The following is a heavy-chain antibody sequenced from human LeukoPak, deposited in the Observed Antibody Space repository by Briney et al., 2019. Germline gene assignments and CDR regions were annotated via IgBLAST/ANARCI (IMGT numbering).Heavy chain of an antibody. Sequence: GESLKISCQGSGYSFSSYWIGWVRQMPGKGLEWMGIIYPGDSDTRYSPSFQGQVTISADNFISTAYLQWSSLKASNTAVYYCARGGIVGSAFDYWGQGTLVTVSS. CDR2: IYPGDSDT. CDR3: ARGGIVGSAFDY. J-gene: IGHJ4*02. V-gene: IGHV5-51*01. D-gene: IGHD1-26*01. CDR1: GYSFSSYW.